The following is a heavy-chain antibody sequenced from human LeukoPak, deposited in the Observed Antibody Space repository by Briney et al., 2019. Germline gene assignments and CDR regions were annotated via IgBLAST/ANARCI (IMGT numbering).Heavy chain of an antibody. D-gene: IGHD2-2*01. J-gene: IGHJ6*02. Sequence: ASVTVSCEASGYTFTGYYMHWVRQAPGQGLEWMGWINPNSGGTNYAQKFQGRVTMTRDTSISTAYMELSRLRSDDTAVYYCARVYPGYQLLLYVWGQGTTVTVSS. CDR3: ARVYPGYQLLLYV. V-gene: IGHV1-2*02. CDR1: GYTFTGYY. CDR2: INPNSGGT.